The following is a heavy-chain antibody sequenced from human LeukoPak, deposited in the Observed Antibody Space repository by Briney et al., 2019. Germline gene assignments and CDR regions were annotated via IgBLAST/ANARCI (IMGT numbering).Heavy chain of an antibody. J-gene: IGHJ4*02. V-gene: IGHV1-8*01. Sequence: ASVQVSCKTSGYRFINFDINWVRQPPAQGLEWMGWMNPDNGNTGYAQKFQGRVSMSGDSSISTAFMVLSSLRSDDTAVYFCARGPRESSSSDYWGQGTLVSVSS. D-gene: IGHD6-13*01. CDR2: MNPDNGNT. CDR1: GYRFINFD. CDR3: ARGPRESSSSDY.